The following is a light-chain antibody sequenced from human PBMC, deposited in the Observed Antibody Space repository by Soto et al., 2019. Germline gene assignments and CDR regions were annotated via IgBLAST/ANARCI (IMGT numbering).Light chain of an antibody. CDR2: DAS. CDR3: QQYNNWPPDYT. J-gene: IGKJ2*01. CDR1: QSINSN. V-gene: IGKV3-15*01. Sequence: ETVMTQSPATLSVSPGERVTLSCRASQSINSNLAWYQQRPGQAPRVLIYDASTRATAAPARFSGSGSGTEFTLTISSLQSEDFAVYYCQQYNNWPPDYTFGQGTKLQIK.